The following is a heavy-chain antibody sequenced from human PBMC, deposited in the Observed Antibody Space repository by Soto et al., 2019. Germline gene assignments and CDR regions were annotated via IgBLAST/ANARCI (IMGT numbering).Heavy chain of an antibody. Sequence: PSETLSLTCTVSGGSISSGGYYWSWIRQHPGKGLEWIGYIYYSGSTYYNPSLKSRVTISVDTSKNQFSLKLSSVTAADTAVYYCASVPPALEYYYGMDVWGQGTTVTVSS. CDR2: IYYSGST. V-gene: IGHV4-31*03. J-gene: IGHJ6*02. D-gene: IGHD1-1*01. CDR1: GGSISSGGYY. CDR3: ASVPPALEYYYGMDV.